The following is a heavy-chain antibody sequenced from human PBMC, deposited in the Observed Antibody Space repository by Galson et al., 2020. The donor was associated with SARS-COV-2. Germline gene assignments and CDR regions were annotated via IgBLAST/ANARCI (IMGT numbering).Heavy chain of an antibody. CDR3: ARARSGSYREALDI. V-gene: IGHV3-30*04. CDR1: GFTFSSYA. J-gene: IGHJ3*02. CDR2: ISYDGSTR. D-gene: IGHD1-26*01. Sequence: QLGESLKISCAASGFTFSSYAMHWGRQAPGKGLQWVAVISYDGSTRYYADSVKGRFTISRDNSKNTLFLQMNSLRPDDTALYYCARARSGSYREALDIWGQGTMVTVSS.